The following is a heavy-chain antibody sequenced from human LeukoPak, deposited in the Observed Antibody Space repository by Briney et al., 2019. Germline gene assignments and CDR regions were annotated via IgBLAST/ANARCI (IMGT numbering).Heavy chain of an antibody. Sequence: ASVKVSCKASGGTFSSYAISWVRQAPGQGLEWMGGIIPIFGTANYARKFQGRVTITSDESTSTAYMELSSLRSEDTAVYYCARALYDLGNWFDPWGQGTLVTVSS. CDR1: GGTFSSYA. CDR2: IIPIFGTA. J-gene: IGHJ5*02. CDR3: ARALYDLGNWFDP. V-gene: IGHV1-69*01. D-gene: IGHD3-3*01.